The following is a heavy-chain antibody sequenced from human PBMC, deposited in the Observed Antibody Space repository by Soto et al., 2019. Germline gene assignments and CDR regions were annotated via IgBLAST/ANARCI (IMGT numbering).Heavy chain of an antibody. CDR1: GFTFSNAW. D-gene: IGHD3-10*01. J-gene: IGHJ4*02. Sequence: GGSLRLSCAASGFTFSNAWMNWVRQAPGKGLEWVGRIKSKTDGGTTDYAASVKGRFTISRDDSKNTAYLQMNSLKTEDTAVYYCTRRVYGSGSYYFIDYWGQGTLVTVSS. CDR3: TRRVYGSGSYYFIDY. CDR2: IKSKTDGGTT. V-gene: IGHV3-15*07.